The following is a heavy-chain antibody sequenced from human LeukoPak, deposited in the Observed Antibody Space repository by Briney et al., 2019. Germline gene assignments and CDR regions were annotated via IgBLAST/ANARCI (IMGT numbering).Heavy chain of an antibody. J-gene: IGHJ4*02. CDR1: GFTFDDYA. Sequence: QPGRSLRLSCAASGFTFDDYAMHWVRQAPGKGLEWVSGISWNSGSIGYADSVKGRFTISRDNAKNSLYLQMNSLRAEDMALYYCAKDSSSGSLDHWGQGTLVTVSS. CDR2: ISWNSGSI. V-gene: IGHV3-9*03. CDR3: AKDSSSGSLDH. D-gene: IGHD3-22*01.